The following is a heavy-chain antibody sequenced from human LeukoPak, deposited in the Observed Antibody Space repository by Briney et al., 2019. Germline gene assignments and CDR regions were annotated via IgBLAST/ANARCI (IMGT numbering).Heavy chain of an antibody. CDR2: MNEYGSEI. D-gene: IGHD3-10*01. Sequence: GGSLRLSCSVSGFIFRDFSMSWVRQAPGKGLEWVAKMNEYGSEIFYVDSVKGRFTISRDNGKNSLYLQMNRLRAEDTAVYYCAKGGEYYGSGSYIDYWGQGALVTVSS. CDR3: AKGGEYYGSGSYIDY. V-gene: IGHV3-7*01. CDR1: GFIFRDFS. J-gene: IGHJ4*02.